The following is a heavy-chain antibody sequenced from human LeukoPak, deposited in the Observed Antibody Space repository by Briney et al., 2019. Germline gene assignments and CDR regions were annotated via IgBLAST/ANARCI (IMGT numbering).Heavy chain of an antibody. V-gene: IGHV3-30*18. Sequence: TGGSLRLSCAASGFTFSSYGMHWVRQAPGKGLEWVAVISYDGSNKYYADSVKGRFTISRDNSKNTLYLQMNSLRAEDTAVYYCAKEGIVVVPAARFFDYWGQGTLVTVSS. CDR3: AKEGIVVVPAARFFDY. CDR1: GFTFSSYG. D-gene: IGHD2-2*01. CDR2: ISYDGSNK. J-gene: IGHJ4*02.